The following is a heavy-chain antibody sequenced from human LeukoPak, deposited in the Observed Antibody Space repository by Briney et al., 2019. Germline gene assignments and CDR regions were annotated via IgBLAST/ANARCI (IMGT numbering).Heavy chain of an antibody. CDR3: ARLRADHFDY. CDR2: ISAYNGNT. CDR1: GYTFTSYG. J-gene: IGHJ4*02. V-gene: IGHV1-18*01. Sequence: GASVKVSCKASGYTFTSYGISWVRQAPGQGLEWMGWISAYNGNTNYAQKFQGRVTMTRDTSISTAYMELSRLRSDDTAVYYCARLRADHFDYWGQGTLVTVSS. D-gene: IGHD5-12*01.